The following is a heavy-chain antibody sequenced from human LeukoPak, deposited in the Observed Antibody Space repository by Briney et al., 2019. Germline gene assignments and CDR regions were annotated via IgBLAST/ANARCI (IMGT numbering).Heavy chain of an antibody. Sequence: PGGSLRLSCAASGFTFSSYAMSWVRQAPGKGLEWVSGISGSGTSINYADSVKGRFTISRDNAKKSLDLQMNSLRAEDTAFYYCAKVRGTYSSGYFFDYWGQGTLVTVSS. J-gene: IGHJ4*02. D-gene: IGHD6-19*01. CDR3: AKVRGTYSSGYFFDY. V-gene: IGHV3-23*01. CDR2: ISGSGTSI. CDR1: GFTFSSYA.